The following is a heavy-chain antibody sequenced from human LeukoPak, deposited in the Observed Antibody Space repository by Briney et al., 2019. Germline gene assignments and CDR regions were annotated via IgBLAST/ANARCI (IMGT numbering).Heavy chain of an antibody. CDR2: ISAYNGNT. CDR3: ARGKVRYYDSSGYYLPDVFDI. CDR1: GYTFTSYG. Sequence: ASVKVSCKASGYTFTSYGISWVRQAPGQGLEWMGWISAYNGNTNYAQKLQGRVTMTTDTSTSTAYMELRSLRSDDTAVYYCARGKVRYYDSSGYYLPDVFDIWGQGKMVTVSS. V-gene: IGHV1-18*01. J-gene: IGHJ3*02. D-gene: IGHD3-22*01.